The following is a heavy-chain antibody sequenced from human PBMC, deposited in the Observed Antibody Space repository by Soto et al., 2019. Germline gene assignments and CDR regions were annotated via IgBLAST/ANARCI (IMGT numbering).Heavy chain of an antibody. Sequence: QVQLVQSGAEVKKPGSSVKVSCKASGGTFSSYAISWVRQAPGQGLEWMGGIIPIFGTANYAQKFQGRVQITADESTSTGHRGAGRLGSGDPAVDYWGGELNAGRRGGGYWGQGTLVTVSS. J-gene: IGHJ4*02. D-gene: IGHD2-2*01. CDR2: IIPIFGTA. V-gene: IGHV1-69*01. CDR1: GGTFSSYA. CDR3: GGELNAGRRGGGY.